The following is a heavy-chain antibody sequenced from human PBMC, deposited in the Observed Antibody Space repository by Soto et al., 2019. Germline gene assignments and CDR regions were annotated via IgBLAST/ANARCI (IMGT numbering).Heavy chain of an antibody. Sequence: VASVKVSCKASGYTFTSYYMHWVRQAPGQGLEWMGIINPSGGSTSYAQKFQGRVTMTRDTSTSTVYMELSSLRSEDTAVYYCARGLGELSSAYYYYYGMDVWGQGTTVTVSS. J-gene: IGHJ6*02. CDR2: INPSGGST. CDR1: GYTFTSYY. CDR3: ARGLGELSSAYYYYYGMDV. D-gene: IGHD3-16*02. V-gene: IGHV1-46*01.